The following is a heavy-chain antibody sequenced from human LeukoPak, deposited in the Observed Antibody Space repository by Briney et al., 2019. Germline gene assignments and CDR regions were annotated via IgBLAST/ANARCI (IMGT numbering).Heavy chain of an antibody. Sequence: PSETLSLTCTVSGDSISSSYWSWIRQPPGRGLEWIGYIFYTGSTNYNPSLKSRVTMSVDTSKNQFSLNLNSVTAADTAVYYCARRGMAARSTIGNFDIWGQGTVVTVSS. V-gene: IGHV4-59*08. D-gene: IGHD5/OR15-5a*01. CDR3: ARRGMAARSTIGNFDI. J-gene: IGHJ3*02. CDR1: GDSISSSY. CDR2: IFYTGST.